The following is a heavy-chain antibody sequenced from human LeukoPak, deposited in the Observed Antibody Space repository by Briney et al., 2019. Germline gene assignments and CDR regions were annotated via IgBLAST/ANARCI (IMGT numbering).Heavy chain of an antibody. V-gene: IGHV3-66*01. J-gene: IGHJ4*02. CDR2: TSSGGST. CDR1: GFTFSSNY. CDR3: AEYTVSDLNYFDY. D-gene: IGHD4-17*01. Sequence: GGSLTLSCAASGFTFSSNYMSWVRQSPGKALECVSVTSSGGSTYYADSVKGRFTISRDTSKNTLYLQMNSLRAEDTAVYYCAEYTVSDLNYFDYWGQGTLVTVSS.